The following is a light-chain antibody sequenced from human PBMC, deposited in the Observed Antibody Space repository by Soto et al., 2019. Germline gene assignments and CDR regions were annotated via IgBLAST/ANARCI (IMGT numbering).Light chain of an antibody. CDR1: SSDVGSYNL. Sequence: QSALTQPASVSGSPGQSXTISCTGTSSDVGSYNLVSWYQQHPGKAPKLMIYEGSKRPSGVSNRFSGSKSGNTASLTISGLQAEDEADYYCCSYAGSSTLVFGGGTQLTVL. J-gene: IGLJ3*02. CDR3: CSYAGSSTLV. CDR2: EGS. V-gene: IGLV2-23*01.